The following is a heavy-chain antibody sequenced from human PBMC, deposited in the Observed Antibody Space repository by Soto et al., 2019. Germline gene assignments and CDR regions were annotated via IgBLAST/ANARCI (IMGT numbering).Heavy chain of an antibody. Sequence: QVTLKESGPVLVKPTETLTLTCTVSGFSLSKARVSVSWIRQPPGKALEWLAHIFSNDEKSYSTSLKSRLTISKDTSKSQVVLTMTNMDPVDTATYYCARTRGNNWYSDNYFDHWGQGTLVTVSS. V-gene: IGHV2-26*01. J-gene: IGHJ4*02. D-gene: IGHD6-13*01. CDR2: IFSNDEK. CDR3: ARTRGNNWYSDNYFDH. CDR1: GFSLSKARVS.